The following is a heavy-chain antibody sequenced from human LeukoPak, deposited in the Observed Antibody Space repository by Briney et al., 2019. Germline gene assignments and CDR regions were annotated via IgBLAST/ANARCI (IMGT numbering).Heavy chain of an antibody. D-gene: IGHD3-10*01. Sequence: ASVKVSCKASGYTFTGYYMHWVRQAPGQGLEWMGWINPNSGGTNYAQKFQGRVTMTRDTSISTAYMELSRLRSDDTAVYYCASGSGSYYSDSGYFDYWGQGTLVTVSS. V-gene: IGHV1-2*02. CDR1: GYTFTGYY. J-gene: IGHJ4*02. CDR2: INPNSGGT. CDR3: ASGSGSYYSDSGYFDY.